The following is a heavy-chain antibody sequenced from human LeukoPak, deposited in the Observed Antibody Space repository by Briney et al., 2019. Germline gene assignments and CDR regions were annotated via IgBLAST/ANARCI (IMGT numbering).Heavy chain of an antibody. V-gene: IGHV5-51*01. J-gene: IGHJ4*02. D-gene: IGHD5-18*01. Sequence: GDSLKISCWGSGYDFTNSWIAWVRQIPGKGLEWMAILYPGDADTRYSPFFHAQVTISADKSISTAYLQWRSLKASDSAMYDCARGRGYSYGTDFDYWGQGTLVTVSS. CDR3: ARGRGYSYGTDFDY. CDR1: GYDFTNSW. CDR2: LYPGDADT.